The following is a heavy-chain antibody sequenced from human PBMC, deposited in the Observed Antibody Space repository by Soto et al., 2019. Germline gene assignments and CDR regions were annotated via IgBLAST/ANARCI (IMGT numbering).Heavy chain of an antibody. CDR1: GYTFTSYG. CDR2: ISAYNGNT. D-gene: IGHD6-13*01. CDR3: ARGSIAAAGMWSVWFDP. J-gene: IGHJ5*02. V-gene: IGHV1-18*01. Sequence: GASVKVSCKASGYTFTSYGIGWVRQAPGQGLEWMGWISAYNGNTNYAQKLQGRVTMTTDTSTSTAYMELRSLRSDDTAVYYCARGSIAAAGMWSVWFDPWGQGTLVTVSS.